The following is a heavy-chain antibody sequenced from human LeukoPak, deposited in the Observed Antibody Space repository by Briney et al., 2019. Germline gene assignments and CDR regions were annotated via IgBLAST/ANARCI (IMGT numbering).Heavy chain of an antibody. CDR1: GFTFSSYA. CDR2: ISYDGSNK. Sequence: GRSLRLSCAASGFTFSSYAMHWVRQAPGKGLEWVAVISYDGSNKYYADSVKGRFTISRDNSKNTLYLQMNSLRAEDTAVYYCARDHPDLAAAGPAGFDYWGQGTLVTVSS. V-gene: IGHV3-30-3*01. D-gene: IGHD6-13*01. J-gene: IGHJ4*02. CDR3: ARDHPDLAAAGPAGFDY.